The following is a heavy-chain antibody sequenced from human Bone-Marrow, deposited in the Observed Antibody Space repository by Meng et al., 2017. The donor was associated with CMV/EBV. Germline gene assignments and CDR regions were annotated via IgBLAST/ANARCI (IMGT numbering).Heavy chain of an antibody. V-gene: IGHV3-48*04. CDR1: GFTFSSYS. J-gene: IGHJ6*02. Sequence: GESLKISCAASGFTFSSYSMNWVRQAPGKGLEWASYISSSSSTIYYADSVKGRFTISRDNAKNSLYLQMNSLRAEDTAVYYCARALDILTGYFPYYYYYGMDVWGQGTTVTVSS. CDR2: ISSSSSTI. CDR3: ARALDILTGYFPYYYYYGMDV. D-gene: IGHD3-9*01.